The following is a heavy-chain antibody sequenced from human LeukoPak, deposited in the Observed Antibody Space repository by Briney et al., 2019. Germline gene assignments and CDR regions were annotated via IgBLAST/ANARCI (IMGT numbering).Heavy chain of an antibody. V-gene: IGHV4-38-2*02. CDR2: MHHSGST. CDR3: ARDRSYYTFDY. CDR1: GYSISSDYH. Sequence: PSETLSLTCAVSGYSISSDYHWGWIRQPPGKGXEWIGAMHHSGSTYYNPSLKSRVTISVDTSKNQVSLKLNSVTAADTAVYYCARDRSYYTFDYWGQGTLVIVSA. D-gene: IGHD3-10*01. J-gene: IGHJ4*02.